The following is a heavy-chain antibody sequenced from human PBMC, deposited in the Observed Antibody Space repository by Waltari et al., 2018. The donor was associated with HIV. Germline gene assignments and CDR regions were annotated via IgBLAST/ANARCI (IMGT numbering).Heavy chain of an antibody. J-gene: IGHJ4*02. CDR1: TGYITQRYY. Sequence: QLQLQESGPALVKPSDTLPLNCTVSTGYITQRYYWGWVRQSPGTGLEWIGTVYSNGVTHCTPSLESRVTMSVDTSKNQFSLTLTSVTAADTALYFCATLRTVTGTIDDWGQGILVTVSS. CDR2: VYSNGVT. D-gene: IGHD4-17*01. CDR3: ATLRTVTGTIDD. V-gene: IGHV4-39*01.